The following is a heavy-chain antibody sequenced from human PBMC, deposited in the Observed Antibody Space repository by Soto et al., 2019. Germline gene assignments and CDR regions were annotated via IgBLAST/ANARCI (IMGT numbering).Heavy chain of an antibody. V-gene: IGHV4-39*01. D-gene: IGHD5-18*01. CDR3: ARHGDTAMVTVLFDY. CDR2: IYYSGST. J-gene: IGHJ4*02. CDR1: GGSISGSHYH. Sequence: SETLFLTCAVSGGSISGSHYHWGWIRQPPGKGLEWIGSIYYSGSTYYNPSLKSRVTISVDTSKNQFSLKLSSVTAADTAVYYCARHGDTAMVTVLFDYWGQGTLVTVSS.